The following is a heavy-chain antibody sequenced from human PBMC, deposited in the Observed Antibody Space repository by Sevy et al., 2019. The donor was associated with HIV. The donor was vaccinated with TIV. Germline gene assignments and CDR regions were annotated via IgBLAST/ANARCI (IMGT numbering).Heavy chain of an antibody. CDR1: GFTFSTYT. CDR2: ISGSGDET. CDR3: AKPPYGSSSFDY. J-gene: IGHJ4*02. Sequence: GGSLRLSCAASGFTFSTYTMSWVRQAPGKGLEWVSAISGSGDETYYAGSVKGRFTISRDNCKNTPYLQMNSLRAEDTAVYYCAKPPYGSSSFDYWGQGTLVTVSS. V-gene: IGHV3-23*01. D-gene: IGHD6-6*01.